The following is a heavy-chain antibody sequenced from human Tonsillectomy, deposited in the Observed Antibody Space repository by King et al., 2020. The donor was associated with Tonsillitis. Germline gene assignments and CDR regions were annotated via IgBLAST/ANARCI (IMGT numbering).Heavy chain of an antibody. D-gene: IGHD3-3*01. J-gene: IGHJ6*03. CDR1: GFTFSSFA. CDR3: AKLLRSGYHLYYMDV. CDR2: ISDSAGGT. Sequence: VQLVESGGGLVQPGGSLRLSCAASGFTFSSFAMTWVRQAPGKGLEWVSRISDSAGGTYYADSVNGRFTISRDNSKNTLYLQVNGLRAEDTAVYYCAKLLRSGYHLYYMDVWGQGTTVTVSS. V-gene: IGHV3-23*04.